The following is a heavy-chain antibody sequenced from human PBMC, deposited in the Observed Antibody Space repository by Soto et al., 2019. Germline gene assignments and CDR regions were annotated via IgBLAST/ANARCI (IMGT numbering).Heavy chain of an antibody. J-gene: IGHJ5*01. CDR1: GGTFSSYA. CDR2: IIPIFGTA. V-gene: IGHV1-69*13. Sequence: SVKVYCKASGGTFSSYAISWVRQAPGQGLEWMGGIIPIFGTANYAQKFKGRVTISADESTSTAYMELSSLRSEDAAVYYCARDSLVIGCHYRGENLFASCGQGTMVTGSS. D-gene: IGHD4-4*01. CDR3: ARDSLVIGCHYRGENLFAS.